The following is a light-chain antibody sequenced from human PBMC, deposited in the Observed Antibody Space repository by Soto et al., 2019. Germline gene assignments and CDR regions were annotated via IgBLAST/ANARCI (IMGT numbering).Light chain of an antibody. CDR2: GNS. CDR1: SSNIGAGYD. J-gene: IGLJ3*02. V-gene: IGLV1-40*01. CDR3: QCYDSSLSGWV. Sequence: QSVLTQPPSVSGAPGQRVTISCTESSSNIGAGYDVHWYQQLPGTAPKLLIYGNSNRPSGVPDRFSGSKSGTSASLAITGLQAEDEADYYCQCYDSSLSGWVFGGGTKVTVL.